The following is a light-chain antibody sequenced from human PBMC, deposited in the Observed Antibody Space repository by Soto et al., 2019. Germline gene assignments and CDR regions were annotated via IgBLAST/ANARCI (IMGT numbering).Light chain of an antibody. CDR1: QSISSY. CDR3: QQYNNWPWT. Sequence: DIQMTQSPSSQSASVGDRVTIPCRASQSISSYLNWYQQKPGKAPKLLIYAASSLQSGVPSRFSGSGSGTEFTLTISSLQSEDFAVYYCQQYNNWPWTFGQGTKVDIK. CDR2: AAS. J-gene: IGKJ1*01. V-gene: IGKV1-39*01.